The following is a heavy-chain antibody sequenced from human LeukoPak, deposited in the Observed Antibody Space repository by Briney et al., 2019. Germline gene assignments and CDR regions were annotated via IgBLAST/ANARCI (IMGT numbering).Heavy chain of an antibody. CDR3: ARDRRMKIAVAGKDAFDI. CDR1: GGSISSYY. CDR2: IYYSGST. J-gene: IGHJ3*02. Sequence: SETLSLTCTVSGGSISSYYWSWIRQPPGKGLEWIGYIYYSGSTNYNPSLKSRVTISVDTSKNQFSLKLSSVTAADTAVYYCARDRRMKIAVAGKDAFDIWGQGTMVTVSS. V-gene: IGHV4-59*01. D-gene: IGHD6-19*01.